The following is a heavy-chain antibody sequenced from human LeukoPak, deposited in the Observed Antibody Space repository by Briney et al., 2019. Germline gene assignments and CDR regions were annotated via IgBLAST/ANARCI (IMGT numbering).Heavy chain of an antibody. J-gene: IGHJ4*02. D-gene: IGHD1-26*01. V-gene: IGHV1-2*02. CDR3: ARVGLWELDRFHDY. CDR2: INPNSGGT. Sequence: ASVKVSCTASGYTFTGYYMHWVRQAPGQGLEWMGWINPNSGGTNYAQKFQGRVTMTRDTSISTAYMELSRLRSDDTAVFYCARVGLWELDRFHDYWGQGTLVTVSS. CDR1: GYTFTGYY.